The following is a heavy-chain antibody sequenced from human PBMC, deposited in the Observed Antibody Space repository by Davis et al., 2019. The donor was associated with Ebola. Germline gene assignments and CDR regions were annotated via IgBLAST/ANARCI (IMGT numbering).Heavy chain of an antibody. CDR1: GGSVSGGGYF. CDR2: IYYSGST. J-gene: IGHJ5*02. D-gene: IGHD3-3*01. V-gene: IGHV4-61*08. CDR3: ARTQYYDFWSGYYSYNWFDP. Sequence: MPSETLSLTCTVSGGSVSGGGYFWSWIRQPPGKGLEWIGHIYYSGSTKYNSSLKSRVTTSVDTSKNQFSLKLSSVTAADTAVYYCARTQYYDFWSGYYSYNWFDPWGQGTLVTVSS.